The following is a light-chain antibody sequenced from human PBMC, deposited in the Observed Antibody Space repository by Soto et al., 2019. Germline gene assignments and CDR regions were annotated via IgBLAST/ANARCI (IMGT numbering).Light chain of an antibody. J-gene: IGLJ2*01. CDR3: CSYTSSSTVL. CDR1: SSDVGVYDF. V-gene: IGLV2-14*01. Sequence: QSALTQPASVSGSPGQSITISCTGTSSDVGVYDFVSWYQQHPAKAPKLLIYDVSYRPSGGSDRFSGSKSGNTASLTISGLQAEDEADDYCCSYTSSSTVLFGGGTQLTVL. CDR2: DVS.